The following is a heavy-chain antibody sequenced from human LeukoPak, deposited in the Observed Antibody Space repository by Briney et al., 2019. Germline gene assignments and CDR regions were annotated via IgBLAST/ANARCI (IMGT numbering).Heavy chain of an antibody. D-gene: IGHD3-3*01. CDR2: IYYSGST. Sequence: PSETLSLTCAVYGGSFSGYYWSWIRQPPGKGLEWIGSIYYSGSTYYNPSLKSRVTISVDTSKNQFSLKLSSVTAADTAVYYCARHTREGDYWGQGTLVTVSS. CDR3: ARHTREGDY. V-gene: IGHV4-34*01. J-gene: IGHJ4*02. CDR1: GGSFSGYY.